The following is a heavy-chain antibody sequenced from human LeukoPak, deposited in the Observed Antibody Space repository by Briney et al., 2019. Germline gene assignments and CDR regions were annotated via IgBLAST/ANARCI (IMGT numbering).Heavy chain of an antibody. CDR1: GYTFTSYG. J-gene: IGHJ6*03. V-gene: IGHV1-18*01. CDR2: ISAYNGNT. CDR3: ARDFPFDYYYMDV. Sequence: ASVKVSCKASGYTFTSYGISWVRQAPGQGPEWMGWISAYNGNTNYAQKLQGRVTMTTDTSTSTAYMELRSLRSNDTAVYYCARDFPFDYYYMDVWGKGTTVTVSS.